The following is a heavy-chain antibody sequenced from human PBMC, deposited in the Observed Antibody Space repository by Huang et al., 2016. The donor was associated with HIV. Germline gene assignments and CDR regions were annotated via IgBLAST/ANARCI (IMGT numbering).Heavy chain of an antibody. CDR3: AKGYPLNYFDY. V-gene: IGHV3-23*01. J-gene: IGHJ4*02. Sequence: EVQLLESGGGLVQPGGSLRLSCAASGVTLSNSDIDMSWVRLARGKGLEWVSSMLGSGGTTYYADSVKGRFTISRDTSKNTLFLQMNSLRAEDTAVYYCAKGYPLNYFDYWGQGTLVTVSS. CDR2: MLGSGGTT. D-gene: IGHD5-18*01. CDR1: GVTLSNSD.